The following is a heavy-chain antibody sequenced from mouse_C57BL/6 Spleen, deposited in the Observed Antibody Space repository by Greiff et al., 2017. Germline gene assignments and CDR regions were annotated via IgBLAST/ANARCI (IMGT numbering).Heavy chain of an antibody. J-gene: IGHJ1*03. Sequence: EVKLVESGGGLVQSGRSLRLSCATSGFTFSDFYMEWVRQAPGKGLEWIAASRNKANDYTTEYSASVKGRFIVSRDTSQSILYLQMNALRAEDTASYYCARDPYYYGSSYGWYFDVWGTGTTVTVSS. D-gene: IGHD1-1*01. CDR1: GFTFSDFY. CDR2: SRNKANDYTT. CDR3: ARDPYYYGSSYGWYFDV. V-gene: IGHV7-1*01.